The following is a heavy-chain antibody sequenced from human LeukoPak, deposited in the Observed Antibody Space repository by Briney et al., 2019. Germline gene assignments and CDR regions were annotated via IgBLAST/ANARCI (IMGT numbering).Heavy chain of an antibody. J-gene: IGHJ5*02. CDR2: INPNSGGT. V-gene: IGHV1-2*02. Sequence: GASVKVSCKASGYTFTGYYMHWVRQAPGQGPEWMGWINPNSGGTNYAQKFQGRATMTRDTSISTAYMELSRLRSDDTAVYYCARDHSWVRAQDPWGQGTLVTVSS. D-gene: IGHD3-10*01. CDR1: GYTFTGYY. CDR3: ARDHSWVRAQDP.